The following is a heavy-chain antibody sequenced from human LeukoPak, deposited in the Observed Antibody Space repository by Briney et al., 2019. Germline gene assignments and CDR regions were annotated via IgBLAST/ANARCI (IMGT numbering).Heavy chain of an antibody. V-gene: IGHV4-31*03. J-gene: IGHJ4*02. CDR1: GGSISSGGYY. CDR3: ARGASSSWPNY. D-gene: IGHD6-13*01. Sequence: PSETLSLTCTVSGGSISSGGYYWSWIRQHPGKGLEWIGYIYYSGSTYYNPSLKSRVTISVDTSKNQFSLKLSSVTAADTAVYYCARGASSSWPNYWGQGTLVTVSS. CDR2: IYYSGST.